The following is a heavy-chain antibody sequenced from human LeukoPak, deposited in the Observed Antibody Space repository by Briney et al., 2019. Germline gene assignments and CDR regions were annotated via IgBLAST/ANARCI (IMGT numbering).Heavy chain of an antibody. CDR2: ISWNSGSI. J-gene: IGHJ4*02. CDR1: GFTFDDYA. V-gene: IGHV3-9*01. CDR3: AKDEESTTGTTAGGIDY. Sequence: GGSLRLSCAASGFTFDDYAMHWVRQAPGKGLEWVSGISWNSGSIGYADSVKGRFTISRDNAKNSLYLQINSLRAEDTALYYCAKDEESTTGTTAGGIDYWGQGTLVTVSS. D-gene: IGHD1-1*01.